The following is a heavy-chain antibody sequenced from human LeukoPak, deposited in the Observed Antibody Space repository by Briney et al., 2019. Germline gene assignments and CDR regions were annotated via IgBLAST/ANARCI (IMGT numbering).Heavy chain of an antibody. J-gene: IGHJ4*02. Sequence: SGGSLRLSCAASGFTFSSYGMHWVRQAPGKGLEWVAFIRYDGNNKYYADSVKGRFTISRDNSKNTLYLQMNSLRAGDTAVYYCAKGPITIFGVVHFDYWGQGTLVTVSS. CDR1: GFTFSSYG. CDR2: IRYDGNNK. V-gene: IGHV3-30*02. CDR3: AKGPITIFGVVHFDY. D-gene: IGHD3-3*01.